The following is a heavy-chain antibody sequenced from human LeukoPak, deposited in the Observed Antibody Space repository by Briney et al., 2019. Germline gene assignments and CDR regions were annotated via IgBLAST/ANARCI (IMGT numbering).Heavy chain of an antibody. Sequence: PGGSLRLSCAASGFTFSTYSMNWVRQAPGRGLEWVSSISSSSAYIYCADSETGRFTISRDNAKNSLYLQMNSLRVEDTAVYYCARGPRNSSSYQYFQHWGQGTLVTVSS. J-gene: IGHJ1*01. D-gene: IGHD6-13*01. V-gene: IGHV3-21*01. CDR3: ARGPRNSSSYQYFQH. CDR2: ISSSSAYI. CDR1: GFTFSTYS.